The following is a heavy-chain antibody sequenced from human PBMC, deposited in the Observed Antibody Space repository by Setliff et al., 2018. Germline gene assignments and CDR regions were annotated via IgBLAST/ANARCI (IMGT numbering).Heavy chain of an antibody. CDR1: GYSFINYG. D-gene: IGHD3-3*01. CDR3: ARAPRLEWLLPTFDS. CDR2: ISGYNGNT. V-gene: IGHV1-18*01. Sequence: ASVKVSCKTSGYSFINYGLSWMRQAPGQGLEWVGWISGYNGNTDYAQNLQGRVTMTIDTSTSTAYMELRSLRSDDTAVYYCARAPRLEWLLPTFDSWGQGTLVTVSS. J-gene: IGHJ4*02.